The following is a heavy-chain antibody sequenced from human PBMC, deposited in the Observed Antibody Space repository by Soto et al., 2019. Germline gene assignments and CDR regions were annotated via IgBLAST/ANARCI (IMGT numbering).Heavy chain of an antibody. CDR1: GFTFDDYA. CDR3: AKAPLHLGELSLEGYFDY. J-gene: IGHJ4*02. Sequence: EVQLVESGGGLVQPGRSLRLSCAASGFTFDDYAMHWVRRAPGKGLEWVSGISWNSGSIGYADSVKGRFTISRDNAKNSLYLQMNSLRAEDTALYYCAKAPLHLGELSLEGYFDYWGQGTLVTVSS. D-gene: IGHD3-16*02. CDR2: ISWNSGSI. V-gene: IGHV3-9*01.